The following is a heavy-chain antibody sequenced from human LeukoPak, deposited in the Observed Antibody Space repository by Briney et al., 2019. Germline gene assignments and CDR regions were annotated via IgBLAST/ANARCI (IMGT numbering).Heavy chain of an antibody. V-gene: IGHV4-34*01. CDR3: AREQKDSGYDPYYFDY. J-gene: IGHJ4*02. CDR2: INHSGST. CDR1: GFTFSSYN. D-gene: IGHD5-12*01. Sequence: GSLRLSCAASGFTFSSYNMNWVRQPPGKGLEWIGEINHSGSTNYNPSLKSRVTISVDTSKNQFSLKLSSVTAADTAVYYCAREQKDSGYDPYYFDYWGQGTLVTVSS.